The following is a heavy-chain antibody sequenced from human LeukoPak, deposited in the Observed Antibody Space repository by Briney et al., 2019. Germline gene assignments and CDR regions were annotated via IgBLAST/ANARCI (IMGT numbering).Heavy chain of an antibody. CDR3: AKGVDYCSGGSCPADY. Sequence: GGSLRLSCAASGFTVSSNYMSWVRQAPGKGLEWVSVIYSGGSTYYADSVKGRFTISRDNSKNTLFLQMNSLRAEDTAVYYCAKGVDYCSGGSCPADYWGPGTLVTVSS. J-gene: IGHJ4*02. D-gene: IGHD2-15*01. V-gene: IGHV3-53*05. CDR1: GFTVSSNY. CDR2: IYSGGST.